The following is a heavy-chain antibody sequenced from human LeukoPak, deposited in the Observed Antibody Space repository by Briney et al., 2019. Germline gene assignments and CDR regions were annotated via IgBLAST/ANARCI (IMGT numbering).Heavy chain of an antibody. D-gene: IGHD6-6*01. V-gene: IGHV4-34*01. Sequence: TSETLSLTCAVYGGSFSGCYWTWIRQPPGKGLEWIGEINHSGSTNYNPSLKSRVTISADTSKNQFSLILSSVTAADTAVYYCARHESGSSDPYNWFDPWGQGTLVTVSS. CDR1: GGSFSGCY. CDR2: INHSGST. J-gene: IGHJ5*02. CDR3: ARHESGSSDPYNWFDP.